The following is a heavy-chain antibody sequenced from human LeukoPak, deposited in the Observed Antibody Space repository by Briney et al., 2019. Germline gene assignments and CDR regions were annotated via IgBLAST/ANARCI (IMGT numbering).Heavy chain of an antibody. J-gene: IGHJ4*02. CDR1: GFTVSSNY. Sequence: GGSLRLSCAASGFTVSSNYMSWVRQAPGKGLEWVSVIYSGGNTYYADSVKGRFTISRDNSKNTLYLQMNSLGAEDTAVYYCAKVGGNDPNELAAAGSSFGYWGQGTLVTVSS. V-gene: IGHV3-53*01. CDR3: AKVGGNDPNELAAAGSSFGY. CDR2: IYSGGNT. D-gene: IGHD6-13*01.